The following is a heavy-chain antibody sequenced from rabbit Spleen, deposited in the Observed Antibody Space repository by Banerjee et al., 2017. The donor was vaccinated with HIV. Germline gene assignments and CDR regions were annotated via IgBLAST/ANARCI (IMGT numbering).Heavy chain of an antibody. CDR3: ARTGSSWSLNL. V-gene: IGHV1S45*01. D-gene: IGHD8-1*01. CDR1: GFSFSSSYL. Sequence: EESGGDLVKPEGSLTLTCTASGFSFSSSYLICWVRQAPGKGLEYIGWISTFGSAYYANWVNGRFTISSDNAQNTVGLQLNSLTAADTATYFCARTGSSWSLNLWGPGTLVTVS. J-gene: IGHJ3*01. CDR2: ISTFGSA.